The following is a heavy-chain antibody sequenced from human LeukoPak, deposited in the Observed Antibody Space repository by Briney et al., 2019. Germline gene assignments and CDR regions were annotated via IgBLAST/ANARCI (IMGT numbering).Heavy chain of an antibody. Sequence: ASVNVSCKASGYTFTNYDINWVRQAPGQGLEWMAWISSYSGNTDYAQKFQGRVTMTTDTSTSTVYMELRSLTSDDTAVYYCARDGGGGNSFWGQGTLVTVSS. J-gene: IGHJ4*02. CDR2: ISSYSGNT. V-gene: IGHV1-18*01. CDR1: GYTFTNYD. CDR3: ARDGGGGNSF. D-gene: IGHD4-23*01.